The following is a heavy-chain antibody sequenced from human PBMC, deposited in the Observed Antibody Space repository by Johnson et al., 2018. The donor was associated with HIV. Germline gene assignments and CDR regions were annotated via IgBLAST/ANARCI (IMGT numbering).Heavy chain of an antibody. D-gene: IGHD3-3*01. Sequence: VQLVESGGGLVQPGGSLRLSCAASGFTFSGYAMSRVRQAPGKGLEWVSGINWNGASTGYPDSVKGRFTISRDNAKNSLYLQMNSLRAEDTAVYYCAKDHRITIFGVVMGDEAFDIWGQGTMVTVSS. CDR2: INWNGAST. V-gene: IGHV3-20*04. J-gene: IGHJ3*02. CDR3: AKDHRITIFGVVMGDEAFDI. CDR1: GFTFSGYA.